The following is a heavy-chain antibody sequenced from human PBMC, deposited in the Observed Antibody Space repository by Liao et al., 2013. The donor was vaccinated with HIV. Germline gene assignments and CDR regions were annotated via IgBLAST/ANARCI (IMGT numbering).Heavy chain of an antibody. D-gene: IGHD1-26*01. Sequence: QLQLQESGPGLVKPSETLSLTCTVSGASISSSSYYWGWIRQPAGKGLEWIGRIYTSGSSNYNPSLKSRVTMSVDTSKNQFSLKLSSVTAADTAVYYCARGGSYRLYYFDYWGQGTLVTVSS. J-gene: IGHJ4*02. CDR3: ARGGSYRLYYFDY. CDR2: IYTSGSS. CDR1: GASISSSSYY. V-gene: IGHV4-61*02.